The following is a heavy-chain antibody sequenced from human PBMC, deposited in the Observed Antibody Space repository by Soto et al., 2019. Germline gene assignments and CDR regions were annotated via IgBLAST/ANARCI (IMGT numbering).Heavy chain of an antibody. V-gene: IGHV2-5*02. CDR2: IYWDDDK. CDR1: GFSLSTSGVG. Sequence: QITLKESGPTLVKPTQTLTLTCTFSGFSLSTSGVGVGWIRQPPGKALEWLALIYWDDDKRYSPSLKSRLTITKDTSKNQVVLTMTNMDPVDTATYYCAHTGPQVRARGVIDTLGAFDIWGQGTMVTVSS. D-gene: IGHD3-10*01. CDR3: AHTGPQVRARGVIDTLGAFDI. J-gene: IGHJ3*02.